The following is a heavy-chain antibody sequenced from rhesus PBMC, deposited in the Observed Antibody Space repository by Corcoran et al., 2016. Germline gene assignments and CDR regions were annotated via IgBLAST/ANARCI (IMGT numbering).Heavy chain of an antibody. CDR2: IRSGGST. CDR3: ASSPGGSWDYFDH. CDR1: GGSISSNY. V-gene: IGHV4-160*01. Sequence: QVQLQQWGEGLVKPSETLSLTCAVYGGSISSNYWSWIRQPPGKGLEWIGRIRSGGSTNYNPSLKSRVTISIDTSKNQFSLKLGAVTAADTAVYYCASSPGGSWDYFDHWGQGVLVTVSS. D-gene: IGHD6-25*01. J-gene: IGHJ4*01.